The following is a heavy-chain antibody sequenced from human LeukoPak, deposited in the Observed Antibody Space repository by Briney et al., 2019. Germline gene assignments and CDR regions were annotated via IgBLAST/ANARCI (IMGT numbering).Heavy chain of an antibody. J-gene: IGHJ4*02. CDR2: ISGSGIST. CDR3: AKELLSLY. V-gene: IGHV3-23*01. Sequence: QTGGPLRLSCTASGFTFGDYCMTWVRQAPGKGLEWVSTISGSGISTYYADSVKGRFTISRDNSKNTLYLQMNSLRAEDTAVYFCAKELLSLYWGQGTLVTVSS. CDR1: GFTFGDYC.